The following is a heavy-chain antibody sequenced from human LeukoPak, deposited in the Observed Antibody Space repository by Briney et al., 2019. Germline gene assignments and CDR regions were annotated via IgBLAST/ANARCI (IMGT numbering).Heavy chain of an antibody. J-gene: IGHJ4*02. V-gene: IGHV3-23*01. D-gene: IGHD6-19*01. CDR3: AKDTSSGWFYYFDY. CDR2: ISGSGGST. Sequence: GGALRLSCAASGITVSNNYMSWVRQAPGKGLEWVSAISGSGGSTYYADSVKGRFTISRDNSKNTLYLQMNSLRAEDTAVYYCAKDTSSGWFYYFDYWGQGTLVTVSS. CDR1: GITVSNNY.